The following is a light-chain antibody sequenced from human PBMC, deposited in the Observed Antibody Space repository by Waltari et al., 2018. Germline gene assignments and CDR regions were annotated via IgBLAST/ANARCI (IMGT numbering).Light chain of an antibody. CDR3: QHYHSLPYT. CDR2: DAS. CDR1: QDITTS. V-gene: IGKV1-33*01. Sequence: DIQLTQSPSSLSAAVGDRVTITCQATQDITTSLSWFQQKPGKAPQLLICDASSLQAGVPSRFSGTGSGTAFSFTITSLQPEDSATYYCQHYHSLPYTFGRGTMLQIK. J-gene: IGKJ2*01.